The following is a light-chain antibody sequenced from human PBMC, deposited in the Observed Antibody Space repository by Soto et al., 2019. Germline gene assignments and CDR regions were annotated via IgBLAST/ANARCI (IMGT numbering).Light chain of an antibody. Sequence: VITQSPSILSVSPGERATLSCRASQSASTNVAWYQQIPGQTPRLLIYGASTRATGIPVRFSGSGSGTDFTLTISRLEPEDFAVYYCQQYGTAPWTFGQGTKVDIK. V-gene: IGKV3-15*01. J-gene: IGKJ1*01. CDR2: GAS. CDR3: QQYGTAPWT. CDR1: QSASTN.